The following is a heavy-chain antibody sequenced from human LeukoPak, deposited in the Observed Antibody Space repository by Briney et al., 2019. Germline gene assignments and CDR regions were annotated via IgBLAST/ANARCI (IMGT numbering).Heavy chain of an antibody. D-gene: IGHD3-22*01. CDR2: IYYSGST. Sequence: PSETLSLTCTVSGYSISSGYYWGWIRQPPGKGLEWIGYIYYSGSTNYNPSLKSRVTISVDTSKNQFSLKLSSVTAADTAVYYRARTGSGYYDWYFDLWGRGTLVTVSS. CDR3: ARTGSGYYDWYFDL. V-gene: IGHV4-61*01. CDR1: GYSISSGYY. J-gene: IGHJ2*01.